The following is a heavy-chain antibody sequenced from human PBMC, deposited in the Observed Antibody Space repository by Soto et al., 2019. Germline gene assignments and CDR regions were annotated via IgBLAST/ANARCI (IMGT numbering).Heavy chain of an antibody. CDR1: GHTFTNLD. CDR2: MNPNSDT. V-gene: IGHV1-8*01. J-gene: IGHJ5*02. Sequence: QVQLVQSGAEVKKPGASVKVSCKASGHTFTNLDINWVRQATGQGLEWMGWMNPNSDTGYAQKFQGRITITRDTSTSTVYMELSSLRSDDTAVYYCARYQIVAAFTSWGQGTPVTVSS. CDR3: ARYQIVAAFTS. D-gene: IGHD6-13*01.